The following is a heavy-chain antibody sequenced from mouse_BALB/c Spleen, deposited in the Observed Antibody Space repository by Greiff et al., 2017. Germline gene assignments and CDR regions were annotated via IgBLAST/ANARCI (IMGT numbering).Heavy chain of an antibody. CDR1: GYTFTSYV. D-gene: IGHD4-1*02. CDR2: INPYNDGT. V-gene: IGHV1-14*01. CDR3: ARSTRIRGGTCFAY. J-gene: IGHJ3*01. Sequence: VQLKESGPELVKPGASVKMSCKASGYTFTSYVMHWVKQKPGQGLEWIGYINPYNDGTKYNEKLKGKATLTSDKSSSTAYMELSSLTSEDSAVYYCARSTRIRGGTCFAYWGQGTLVTVSA.